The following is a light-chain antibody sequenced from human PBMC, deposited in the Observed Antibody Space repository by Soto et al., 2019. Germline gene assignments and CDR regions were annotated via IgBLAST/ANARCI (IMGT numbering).Light chain of an antibody. CDR1: QSVARNL. CDR3: HQYANSPLT. Sequence: EIVLTQSPGTLSLSPGERATLSCRASQSVARNLLAWFQQRPGQPPRLLIYDATGRATGIPCRFSGSGSATDFTLTINRLEPEDFAVYSCHQYANSPLTFGQGTKLEIK. J-gene: IGKJ2*01. CDR2: DAT. V-gene: IGKV3-20*01.